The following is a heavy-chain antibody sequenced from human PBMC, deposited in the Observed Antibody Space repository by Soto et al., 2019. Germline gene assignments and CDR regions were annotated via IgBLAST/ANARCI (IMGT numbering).Heavy chain of an antibody. Sequence: QVQLVQSGAEVKKPGASVKVSCKASGYTFTSYYMHWVRQAPGQGLEWMGIINPSGGSTSYAQKFQGRVTMTRDTSKSTVYMELSSLRSEDTAVYYCARGILEWLSPQNNWFDPWGQGTLVTVSS. CDR3: ARGILEWLSPQNNWFDP. CDR1: GYTFTSYY. CDR2: INPSGGST. J-gene: IGHJ5*02. V-gene: IGHV1-46*03. D-gene: IGHD3-3*01.